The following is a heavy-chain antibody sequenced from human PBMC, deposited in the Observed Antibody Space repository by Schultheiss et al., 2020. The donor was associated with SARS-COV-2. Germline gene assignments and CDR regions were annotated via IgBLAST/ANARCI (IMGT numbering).Heavy chain of an antibody. CDR2: ISAYNGNT. CDR3: ARDLGLAVAPRSDY. J-gene: IGHJ4*02. V-gene: IGHV1-18*01. Sequence: ASVKVSCKASGGTFSSYAISWVRQAPGQGLEWMGGISAYNGNTNYAQKLQGRVTMTTDTSTSTAYMELRSLRSDDTAVYYCARDLGLAVAPRSDYWGQGTLVTVSS. D-gene: IGHD6-19*01. CDR1: GGTFSSYA.